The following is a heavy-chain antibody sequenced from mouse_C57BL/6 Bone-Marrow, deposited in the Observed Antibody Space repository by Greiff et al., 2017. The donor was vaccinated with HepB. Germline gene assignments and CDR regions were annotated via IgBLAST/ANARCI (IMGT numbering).Heavy chain of an antibody. D-gene: IGHD2-3*01. Sequence: EVQLQQSRPELVKPGASVKISCKASGYTFTDYYMNWVKQSHGKSLEWIGDINPNNGGTSYNQKFKGKATLTVDKSSSTAYMELRSLTSEDSAVYYCARKGYSAWFAYWGQGTLVTVSA. CDR1: GYTFTDYY. CDR2: INPNNGGT. CDR3: ARKGYSAWFAY. V-gene: IGHV1-26*01. J-gene: IGHJ3*01.